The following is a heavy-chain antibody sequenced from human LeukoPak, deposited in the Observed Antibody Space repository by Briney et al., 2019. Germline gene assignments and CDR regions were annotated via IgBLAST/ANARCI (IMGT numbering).Heavy chain of an antibody. V-gene: IGHV3-49*04. D-gene: IGHD3-3*01. J-gene: IGHJ4*02. CDR1: GFTFGDYA. Sequence: GGSLRLSCTASGFTFGDYAMSWVRQAPGKGLEWVGFIRSKAYGRTTEYAASVKGRFTISRDDSKSIAYLQMNSLKTEDTAVYYCTRGDLYYDFWSGYYRPYYFDYWGQGTLVTVSS. CDR2: IRSKAYGRTT. CDR3: TRGDLYYDFWSGYYRPYYFDY.